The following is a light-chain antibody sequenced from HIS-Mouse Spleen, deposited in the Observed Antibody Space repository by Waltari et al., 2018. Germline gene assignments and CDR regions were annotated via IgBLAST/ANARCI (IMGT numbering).Light chain of an antibody. CDR3: QQYDNLLFT. CDR2: DAS. CDR1: QDIRNY. V-gene: IGKV1-33*01. J-gene: IGKJ3*01. Sequence: DIQMTQSPSSLSASVGDRVTITCQASQDIRNYLNLYQQKPGKAPKLLIYDASNLETGVPSRFSGSGSGTDFTFTISSLQPEDIATYYCQQYDNLLFTFGPGTKVDIK.